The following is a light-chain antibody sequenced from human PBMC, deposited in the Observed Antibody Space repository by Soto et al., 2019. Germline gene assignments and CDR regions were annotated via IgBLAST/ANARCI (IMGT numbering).Light chain of an antibody. CDR3: QSYDSSLSGYVV. CDR2: GNT. Sequence: QSALTQPPSVSGAPGQRVTISCTGSSSNIGAGYDVQWYHQLPGTAPKLLIYGNTNRPSGVLDRFSGSKSGTSASLAITGLQAEDEADYYCQSYDSSLSGYVVFGGGTKLTVL. CDR1: SSNIGAGYD. J-gene: IGLJ2*01. V-gene: IGLV1-40*01.